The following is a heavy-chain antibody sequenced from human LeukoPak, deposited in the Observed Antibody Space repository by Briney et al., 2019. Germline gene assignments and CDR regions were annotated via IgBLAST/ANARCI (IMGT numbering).Heavy chain of an antibody. CDR1: GDSVSSNSAA. CDR2: TYYRSKWYN. CDR3: ARGSPLEWLLYFDY. D-gene: IGHD3-3*01. Sequence: SQTLSLTCAISGDSVSSNSAAWNWLRQSPSRGLEWLGRTYYRSKWYNDYAVSVKSRITINPDTSKNQFSLQLNSVTPEDTAVYYCARGSPLEWLLYFDYWGQGTLVTVSS. V-gene: IGHV6-1*01. J-gene: IGHJ4*02.